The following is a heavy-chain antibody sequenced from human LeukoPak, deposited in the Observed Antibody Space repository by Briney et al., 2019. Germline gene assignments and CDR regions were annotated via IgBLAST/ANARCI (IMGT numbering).Heavy chain of an antibody. CDR1: GFTLRSYS. CDR2: ISRRRLYT. V-gene: IGHV3-21*01. Sequence: SGGPVRLLCGACGFTLRSYSVKWVREARGGGVEWVACISRRRLYTYYAHSVKGRFTISRDDAKNSLFLQMNSLRAEATAAYYCATSRGSNSGYRALELPPSPIDWGQGTLVTVSS. D-gene: IGHD5-18*01. CDR3: ATSRGSNSGYRALELPPSPID. J-gene: IGHJ4*02.